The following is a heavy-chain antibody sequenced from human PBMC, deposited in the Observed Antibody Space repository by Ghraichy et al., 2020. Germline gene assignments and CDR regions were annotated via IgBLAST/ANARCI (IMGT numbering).Heavy chain of an antibody. Sequence: ASVKVSCKASGYTFTSYYMHWVRQAPGQGLEWMGIINPSGGSASFAQKFQGRVTMTRDTSTSTVYMELSSLRSEDTAVYYCARSNGAGWALDYYGMYVWGQGTTVTVSS. CDR2: INPSGGSA. D-gene: IGHD2-8*01. J-gene: IGHJ6*02. V-gene: IGHV1-46*01. CDR1: GYTFTSYY. CDR3: ARSNGAGWALDYYGMYV.